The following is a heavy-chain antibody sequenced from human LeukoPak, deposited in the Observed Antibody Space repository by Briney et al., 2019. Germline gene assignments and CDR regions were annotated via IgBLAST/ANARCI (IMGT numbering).Heavy chain of an antibody. CDR2: IYYSGST. CDR3: ARNSGWYGVS. J-gene: IGHJ4*02. CDR1: GGSISSYY. V-gene: IGHV4-59*01. Sequence: PSETLSLTCTVSGGSISSYYWRWIRQPPGKELEWMGYIYYSGSTNYNPSLMSRVTISVDTSKNQFSLKLSTVTAADTAVYYCARNSGWYGVSWGQGTLVTVSS. D-gene: IGHD6-19*01.